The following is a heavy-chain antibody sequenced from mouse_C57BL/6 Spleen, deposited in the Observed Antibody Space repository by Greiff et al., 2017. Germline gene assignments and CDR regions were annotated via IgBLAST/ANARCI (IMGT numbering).Heavy chain of an antibody. V-gene: IGHV1-75*01. D-gene: IGHD1-1*01. CDR2: IFPGSGST. J-gene: IGHJ4*01. Sequence: QVRLQQSGPELVKPGASVKIPCKASGYTFTDYYINWVKQRPGQGLEWIGWIFPGSGSTYYNEKFKGKATLTVDKSSSTAYMLLSSLTSEDSAVYFCARDYGSISYAMDYWGQGTSVTVSS. CDR3: ARDYGSISYAMDY. CDR1: GYTFTDYY.